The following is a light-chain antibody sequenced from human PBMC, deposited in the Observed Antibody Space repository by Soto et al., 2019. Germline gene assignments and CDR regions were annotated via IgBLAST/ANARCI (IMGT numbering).Light chain of an antibody. J-gene: IGLJ1*01. CDR3: SSYTSSSTLV. V-gene: IGLV2-14*01. Sequence: QSAMTQPASVSGSPGKSITISCTGTSSDVGGYTYVSWYQQHPGKAPKLMIYEVNERPSGVSNRFSGSKSGNTASLTISGLQAEDEADYYCSSYTSSSTLVFGTGTKVTVL. CDR1: SSDVGGYTY. CDR2: EVN.